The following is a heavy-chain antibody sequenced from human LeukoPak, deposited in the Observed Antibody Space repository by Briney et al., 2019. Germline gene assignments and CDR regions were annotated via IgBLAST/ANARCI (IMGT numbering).Heavy chain of an antibody. CDR3: ARVGWRYSSSWYKTLPFDY. V-gene: IGHV4-30-2*01. Sequence: PSQTLSLTCAVSGGSISSGGYSWSWIRQPPGKGLEWIGEINHSGSTNYNPSLKSRVTISVDTSKNQFSLKLSSVTAADTAVYYCARVGWRYSSSWYKTLPFDYWGQGTLVTVSS. CDR2: INHSGST. CDR1: GGSISSGGYS. J-gene: IGHJ4*02. D-gene: IGHD6-13*01.